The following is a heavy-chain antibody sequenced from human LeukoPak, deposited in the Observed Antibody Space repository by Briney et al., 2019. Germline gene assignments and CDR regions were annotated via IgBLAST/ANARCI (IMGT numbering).Heavy chain of an antibody. V-gene: IGHV3-21*01. CDR1: GFTFSLYS. CDR3: ARKGRLVINTPLNGDAFDI. Sequence: PGGSLRLSCAASGFTFSLYSMNWVRQAPGKGLEWVSSITARDPNIYYADSVKGRFTISRDNAKKTLYLQMNSLRADDTAIYYCARKGRLVINTPLNGDAFDIRGQGKKVTGSS. J-gene: IGHJ3*02. D-gene: IGHD3-9*01. CDR2: ITARDPNI.